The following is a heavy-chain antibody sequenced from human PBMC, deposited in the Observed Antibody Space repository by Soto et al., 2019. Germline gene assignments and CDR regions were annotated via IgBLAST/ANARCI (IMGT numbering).Heavy chain of an antibody. V-gene: IGHV3-30*18. J-gene: IGHJ6*04. D-gene: IGHD2-15*01. CDR1: GFTFSSYG. CDR3: AKGIYGGNYYYYGMDV. Sequence: PGGSLRLSCAASGFTFSSYGMHWVRQAPGKGLEWVAVISYDGSNKYYADSVKGRFTISRDNSKNTLYLQMNSLRAEDTAVYYCAKGIYGGNYYYYGMDVWGKGTTVTVSS. CDR2: ISYDGSNK.